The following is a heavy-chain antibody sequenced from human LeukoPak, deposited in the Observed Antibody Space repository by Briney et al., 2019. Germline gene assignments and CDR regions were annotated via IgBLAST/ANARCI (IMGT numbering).Heavy chain of an antibody. CDR1: GYSFTSYW. D-gene: IGHD1-14*01. V-gene: IGHV5-51*01. J-gene: IGHJ3*02. CDR2: IYPGDSDT. CDR3: ARPLAKAHEPEGAFDI. Sequence: GESLKISCKGSGYSFTSYWIGWVRPMPGKGLEWMGIIYPGDSDTRYSPSFQGQVTISADKSISTAYLPWSSLKASATAMYYCARPLAKAHEPEGAFDIWGQGPMVTVSS.